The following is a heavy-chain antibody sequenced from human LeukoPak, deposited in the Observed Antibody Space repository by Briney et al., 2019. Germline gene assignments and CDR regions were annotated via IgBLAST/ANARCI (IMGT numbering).Heavy chain of an antibody. CDR1: GGSISSGDYY. J-gene: IGHJ3*02. CDR2: IYYSGST. D-gene: IGHD3-22*01. Sequence: SETLSLTCAVSGGSISSGDYYWSWIRQPPGKGLEWIGYIYYSGSTYYNPSLKSRVTISVDTSKNQFSLKLSSVTAADTAVYYCARLYDSSGYYYVAFDIWGQGTMVTVSS. V-gene: IGHV4-30-4*01. CDR3: ARLYDSSGYYYVAFDI.